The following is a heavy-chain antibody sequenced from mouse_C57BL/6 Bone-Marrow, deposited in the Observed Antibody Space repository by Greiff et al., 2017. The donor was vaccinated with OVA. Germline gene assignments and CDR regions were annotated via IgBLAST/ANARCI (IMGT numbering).Heavy chain of an antibody. D-gene: IGHD1-1*01. CDR3: TPVVATDYAMDY. CDR2: IDPENGDT. J-gene: IGHJ4*01. CDR1: GFNIKDDY. Sequence: DVKLVESGAELVRPGASVKLSCTASGFNIKDDYMHWVKQRPEQGLEWIGWIDPENGDTEYASKFQGKATITADTSSNTAYLQLSSLTSEDTAVYYCTPVVATDYAMDYWGQGTSVTVSS. V-gene: IGHV14-4*01.